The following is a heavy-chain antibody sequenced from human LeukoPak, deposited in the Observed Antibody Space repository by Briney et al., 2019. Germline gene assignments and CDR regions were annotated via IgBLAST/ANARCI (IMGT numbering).Heavy chain of an antibody. CDR3: ALDCCTGSRFDH. CDR1: GFTVSTNY. D-gene: IGHD3-10*01. Sequence: PGESLRLSCAVSGFTVSTNYMGWVRQAPGKGLEWVIGIHRDGSTYYADSVKGRFTVSRDTSRNILYLQMNSLRVEDTALYYCALDCCTGSRFDHWGQGTLVTVPS. CDR2: IHRDGST. V-gene: IGHV3-53*01. J-gene: IGHJ4*02.